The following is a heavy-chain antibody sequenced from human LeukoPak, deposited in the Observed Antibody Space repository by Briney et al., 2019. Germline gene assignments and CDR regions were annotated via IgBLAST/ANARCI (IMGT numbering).Heavy chain of an antibody. CDR2: IHYSGST. CDR1: GGXIRSYY. D-gene: IGHD6-13*01. Sequence: SETLSLTCSVSGGXIRSYYCSWIRQPPGKGLEWLGYIHYSGSTNYNPSLKSRVTISVDTSKNQFSLKLSSVTAADTALYYCARATAGTGYYFDYWGQGTLVTVSS. CDR3: ARATAGTGYYFDY. J-gene: IGHJ4*02. V-gene: IGHV4-59*01.